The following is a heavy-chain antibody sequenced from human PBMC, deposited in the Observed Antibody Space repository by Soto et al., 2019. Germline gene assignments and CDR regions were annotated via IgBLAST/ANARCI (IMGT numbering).Heavy chain of an antibody. Sequence: PGGSLRLSCAASGFTFSNAWMGWVRQAPGKXLEWVGRIKSKTDGGTTDYAAPVKGRFTISRDDSKNTLYLHMNSLKTEDTAVYYCSTVHLYNWNYATLDYRGQGTLVTVSS. V-gene: IGHV3-15*01. D-gene: IGHD1-7*01. CDR2: IKSKTDGGTT. CDR3: STVHLYNWNYATLDY. J-gene: IGHJ4*02. CDR1: GFTFSNAW.